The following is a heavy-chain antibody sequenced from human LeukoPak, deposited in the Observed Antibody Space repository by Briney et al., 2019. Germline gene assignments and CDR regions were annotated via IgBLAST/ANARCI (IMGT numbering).Heavy chain of an antibody. D-gene: IGHD3-22*01. Sequence: GGSLRLSCAASGFTFSSYSMNWVRQAPGKGLEWVANIKQDGSGKYYVDSVKGRFTISRDNAKNSLYLQMNSLRAEDTAVYYCARALHDSSGYDYWGQGTLVTVSS. CDR1: GFTFSSYS. V-gene: IGHV3-7*01. CDR3: ARALHDSSGYDY. CDR2: IKQDGSGK. J-gene: IGHJ4*02.